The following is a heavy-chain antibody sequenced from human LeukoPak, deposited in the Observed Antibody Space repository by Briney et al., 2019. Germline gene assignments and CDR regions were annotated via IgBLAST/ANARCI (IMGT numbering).Heavy chain of an antibody. J-gene: IGHJ6*03. V-gene: IGHV4-4*02. Sequence: SETLSLTCAVSGGSISSSNWWSWVRQPPGKGLEWIGEIYHSGSTNYNPSLKSRVTISVDKSKNQFSLKLSSVTAADTAVYYCARLGAFTTVTTSRPYYYYYMDVWGKGTTVTISS. CDR3: ARLGAFTTVTTSRPYYYYYMDV. CDR2: IYHSGST. CDR1: GGSISSSNW. D-gene: IGHD4-17*01.